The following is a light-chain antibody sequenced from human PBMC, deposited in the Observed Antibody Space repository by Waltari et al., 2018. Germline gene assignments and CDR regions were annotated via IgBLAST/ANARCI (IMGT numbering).Light chain of an antibody. CDR1: QGIRNE. V-gene: IGKV1-6*01. CDR3: LQDYNYPRT. Sequence: AIQLTQSPSYLSASVGDRVPITCRASQGIRNELGWYQQKPGEAPKILIYAASNLENGVPARFSGSGSGTDFTLTISSLQPEDFATYYCLQDYNYPRTFGQGTKVEI. J-gene: IGKJ1*01. CDR2: AAS.